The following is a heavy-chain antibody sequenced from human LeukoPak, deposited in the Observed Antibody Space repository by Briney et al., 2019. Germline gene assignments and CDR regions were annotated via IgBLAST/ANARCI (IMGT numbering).Heavy chain of an antibody. CDR3: ARDAYHSGDLDQ. J-gene: IGHJ4*02. Sequence: GGSLRLSCAASGFPFSPNYMSWVRQAPGKGLEWVSFIRFDGTNRHYVDSVEGRLTISRHNAKNMLYLQMNSLNFEDTAVYYCARDAYHSGDLDQWGEGTLVIVSS. V-gene: IGHV3-30*02. CDR1: GFPFSPNY. D-gene: IGHD7-27*01. CDR2: IRFDGTNR.